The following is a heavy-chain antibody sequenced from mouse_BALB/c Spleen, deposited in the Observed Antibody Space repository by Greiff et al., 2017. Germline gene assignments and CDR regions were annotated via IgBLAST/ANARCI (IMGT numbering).Heavy chain of an antibody. V-gene: IGHV1S53*02. CDR2: ISPGNGDI. CDR1: GYTFTDHA. CDR3: KRFGLFITTVVAPGFAY. Sequence: QVQLQQSDAELVKPGASVKISCKASGYTFTDHAIHWVKQKPEQGLEWIGYISPGNGDIKYNEKFKGKATLTADKSSSTAYMQLNSLTSEDSAVYFCKRFGLFITTVVAPGFAYWGQGTLVTVSA. J-gene: IGHJ3*01. D-gene: IGHD1-1*01.